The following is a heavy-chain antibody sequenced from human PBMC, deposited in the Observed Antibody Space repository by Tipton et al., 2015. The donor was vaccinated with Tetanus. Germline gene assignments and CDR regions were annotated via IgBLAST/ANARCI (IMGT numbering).Heavy chain of an antibody. CDR1: GFTFSSYA. CDR2: ISYDGSNK. D-gene: IGHD3-16*01. Sequence: SLRLSCAASGFTFSSYAMHWVRQAPGKGLEWVAVISYDGSNKYYADSVKGRFTISRDNSKNTLYLQMNSLRAEATAVYYCARDFCQMAGGCGMDVWGQGTTVTVSS. J-gene: IGHJ6*02. V-gene: IGHV3-30-3*01. CDR3: ARDFCQMAGGCGMDV.